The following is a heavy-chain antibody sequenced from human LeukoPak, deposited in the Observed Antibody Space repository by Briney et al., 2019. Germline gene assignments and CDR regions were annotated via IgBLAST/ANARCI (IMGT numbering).Heavy chain of an antibody. J-gene: IGHJ3*02. Sequence: SETLSLTCTVSGGSISSYYWSWIRQPPGKGLEWIGYIYYSGSTNYNPSLKSRVTISADTSKNQFSLKLSSVTAADTAVYYCAREDYGDYAETAFDIWGQGTMVTVSS. CDR1: GGSISSYY. CDR2: IYYSGST. V-gene: IGHV4-59*01. CDR3: AREDYGDYAETAFDI. D-gene: IGHD4-17*01.